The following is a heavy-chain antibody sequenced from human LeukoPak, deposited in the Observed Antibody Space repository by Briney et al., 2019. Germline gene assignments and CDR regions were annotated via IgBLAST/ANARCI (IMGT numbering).Heavy chain of an antibody. J-gene: IGHJ4*02. CDR3: ARGREYSSSYYFDY. D-gene: IGHD6-6*01. V-gene: IGHV4-34*01. Sequence: SETLSLTCAVYGGSFSGYYWCWIRQPPGKELEWIGEINHSGSTNYNPSLKSRVTISVDTSKNQFSLKLSSVTAADTAVYYCARGREYSSSYYFDYWGQGTLVTVSS. CDR1: GGSFSGYY. CDR2: INHSGST.